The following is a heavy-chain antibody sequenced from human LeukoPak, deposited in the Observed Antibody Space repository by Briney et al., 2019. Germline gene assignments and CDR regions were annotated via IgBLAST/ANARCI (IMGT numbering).Heavy chain of an antibody. V-gene: IGHV1-69*13. Sequence: ASVKLSCKASGGTFSSYAISWVRQAPGQGLEWMGGIIPICGTANYAKKFQGRVTITADESTSTAYMELSSLRSEDTAVYYCARDSGGQAWTNPTTARNSDAFDIWGQGTMVTVSS. CDR3: ARDSGGQAWTNPTTARNSDAFDI. D-gene: IGHD4-17*01. J-gene: IGHJ3*02. CDR1: GGTFSSYA. CDR2: IIPICGTA.